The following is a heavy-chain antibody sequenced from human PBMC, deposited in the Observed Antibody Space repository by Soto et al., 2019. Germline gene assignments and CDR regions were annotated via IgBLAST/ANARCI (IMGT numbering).Heavy chain of an antibody. D-gene: IGHD6-13*01. CDR2: IYWDDDK. CDR3: AHLTKRLIAAAGTRAFYYYYGMDV. CDR1: GFSLSTSGVG. V-gene: IGHV2-5*02. Sequence: QITLKESGPPLVKPTQTLTLTCTFSGFSLSTSGVGVGWIRQPPGKALEWLALIYWDDDKRYSPSLKSRLTITKDTPKIQVVLTMNNMDPVDTATSYCAHLTKRLIAAAGTRAFYYYYGMDVWGQGTTVTVSS. J-gene: IGHJ6*02.